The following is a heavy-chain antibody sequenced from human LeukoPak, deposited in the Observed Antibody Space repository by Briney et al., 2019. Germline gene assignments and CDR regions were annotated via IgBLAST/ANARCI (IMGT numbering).Heavy chain of an antibody. Sequence: GASVKVSCKASGYTFTSYGISWVRQAPGQGLEWMGWISAYNGNTNYAQKLQGRVTMTTDTSTSTAYMELRSLRSDDTAVYYCARPRRGTGDYWYFDLWGRGTLVTVSS. CDR2: ISAYNGNT. CDR3: ARPRRGTGDYWYFDL. CDR1: GYTFTSYG. D-gene: IGHD7-27*01. V-gene: IGHV1-18*01. J-gene: IGHJ2*01.